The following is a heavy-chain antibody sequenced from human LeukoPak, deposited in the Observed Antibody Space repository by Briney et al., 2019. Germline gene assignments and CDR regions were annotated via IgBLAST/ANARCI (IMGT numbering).Heavy chain of an antibody. V-gene: IGHV3-48*02. CDR2: IRTSTEGANYA. J-gene: IGHJ4*02. D-gene: IGHD3-9*01. CDR3: ARDQRYAFDY. CDR1: GYSFTSYW. Sequence: GESLKISCKGSGYSFTSYWIGWVRQAPGKGLEWVSNIRTSTEGANYAIYADSVKGRVTFSRDDAKNTLYLHMHSLRDDDTAVYYCARDQRYAFDYWGQGILVTVSS.